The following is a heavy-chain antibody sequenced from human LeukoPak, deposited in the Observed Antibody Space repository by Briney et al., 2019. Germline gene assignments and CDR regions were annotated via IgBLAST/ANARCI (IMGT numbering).Heavy chain of an antibody. J-gene: IGHJ3*02. V-gene: IGHV1-18*01. CDR2: ISAYNGNT. CDR3: AGIDGYSYGYGALDI. Sequence: ASVKVSCKASGYTFTSYGTSWVRQAPGQGLEWMGWISAYNGNTNYAQKLQGRVTMATDTSTSTAYMEMRSLRSDDTAVYYWAGIDGYSYGYGALDIWGEGTMDTVSS. CDR1: GYTFTSYG. D-gene: IGHD5-18*01.